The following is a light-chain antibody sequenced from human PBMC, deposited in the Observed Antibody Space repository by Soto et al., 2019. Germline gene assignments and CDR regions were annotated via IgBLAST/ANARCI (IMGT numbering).Light chain of an antibody. V-gene: IGKV1-5*01. J-gene: IGKJ1*01. CDR1: QSIRNY. CDR2: GAS. Sequence: DIQMTQSPPTLSASVRDRVTITCRASQSIRNYLAWYQQMPGKAPKLLIYGASSLQSGVPSRFSGSGSGTEFTLTISSLQPDDFATYFCQHHNSYSQTFGQGTKV. CDR3: QHHNSYSQT.